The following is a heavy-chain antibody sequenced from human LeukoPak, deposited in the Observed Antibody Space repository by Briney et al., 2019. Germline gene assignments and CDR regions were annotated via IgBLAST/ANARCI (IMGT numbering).Heavy chain of an antibody. CDR3: ARAPYSGWGYTAVVTLGSSWFDP. V-gene: IGHV4-39*07. D-gene: IGHD4-23*01. Sequence: PSETLSLTCTASGGSISSSSYYWGWIRQPPGKGLEWIGSIYYSGSTYYNPSLKSRVTISVDTSKNQFSLKLSSVTAADTAVYYCARAPYSGWGYTAVVTLGSSWFDPWGQGTLVTVSS. CDR1: GGSISSSSYY. J-gene: IGHJ5*02. CDR2: IYYSGST.